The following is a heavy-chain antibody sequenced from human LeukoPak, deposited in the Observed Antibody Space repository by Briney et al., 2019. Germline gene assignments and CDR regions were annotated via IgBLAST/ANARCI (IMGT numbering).Heavy chain of an antibody. V-gene: IGHV1-18*01. D-gene: IGHD2-21*01. CDR3: AREIAYCGGDCYFGFDY. CDR1: GYTFTGYG. Sequence: ASVKVSCKASGYTFTGYGISWVRQAPGQGLEWMGWISAYNGNTNYAQKLQGRVTMTTDTSTSTAYMELRSLRSDDTAVYYCAREIAYCGGDCYFGFDYWGQGTLVTVSS. CDR2: ISAYNGNT. J-gene: IGHJ4*02.